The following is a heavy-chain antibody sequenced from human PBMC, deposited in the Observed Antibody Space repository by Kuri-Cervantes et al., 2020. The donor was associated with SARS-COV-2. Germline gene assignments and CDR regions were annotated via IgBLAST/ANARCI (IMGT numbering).Heavy chain of an antibody. V-gene: IGHV4-59*01. CDR2: ISSSGST. Sequence: GSLRLSCTVSGGSINSYYWNWIRQPPGKGLEWIGYISSSGSTNYNPSLKSRVTMSVGTSKNQFFLRLKSVTAADTAVYYCARGYYDTLTASHWYFDLWGRGTLVTVSS. CDR3: ARGYYDTLTASHWYFDL. CDR1: GGSINSYY. J-gene: IGHJ2*01. D-gene: IGHD3-9*01.